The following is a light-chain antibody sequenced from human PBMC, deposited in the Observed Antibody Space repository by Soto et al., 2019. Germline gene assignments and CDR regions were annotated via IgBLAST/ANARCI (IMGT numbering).Light chain of an antibody. CDR3: QQYGTSPT. CDR2: GAA. CDR1: QSVSSSY. J-gene: IGKJ4*01. Sequence: EIVLTQSPGTLSLSPGERVTLSCRASQSVSSSYIAWYQQKPGQAPRLVLYGAATRATGIPDRFSGSGSGTDFTLTISRLEPEDFAVYYCQQYGTSPTFGGGTKVEIK. V-gene: IGKV3-20*01.